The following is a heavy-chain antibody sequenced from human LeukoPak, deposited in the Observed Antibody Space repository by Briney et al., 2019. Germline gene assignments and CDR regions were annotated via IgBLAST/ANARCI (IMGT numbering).Heavy chain of an antibody. Sequence: GASVKVPCKASGYTFTGYYMHWVRQAPGQGLEWMGWINPNSGGTNYAQKFQGRVTMTRDTSISAAYMELSRLRSDDTAVYYCARDSGYGGNSIDYWGQGTLVTVSS. V-gene: IGHV1-2*02. CDR1: GYTFTGYY. CDR3: ARDSGYGGNSIDY. J-gene: IGHJ4*02. D-gene: IGHD4-23*01. CDR2: INPNSGGT.